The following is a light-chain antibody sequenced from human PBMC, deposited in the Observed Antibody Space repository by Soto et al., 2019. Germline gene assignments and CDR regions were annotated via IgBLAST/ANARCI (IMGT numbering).Light chain of an antibody. V-gene: IGKV3-20*01. J-gene: IGKJ1*01. CDR2: GAS. CDR1: QSVSSSY. CDR3: QQYGSSPWT. Sequence: EIVLTQSPGTLSLSPGERATLSCRASQSVSSSYLAWYQQKPGQAPRLLIYGASSRATGIPDRFSGSGSGTDCTLTISRLELEDVAVYYCQQYGSSPWTFGQGTKVEIK.